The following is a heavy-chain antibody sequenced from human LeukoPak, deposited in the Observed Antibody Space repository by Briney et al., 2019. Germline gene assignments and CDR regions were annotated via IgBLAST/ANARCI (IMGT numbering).Heavy chain of an antibody. D-gene: IGHD3-22*01. CDR1: GGSFSDYW. CDR3: ARELAGDSSGYYYGGGPIDY. J-gene: IGHJ4*02. V-gene: IGHV4-34*01. CDR2: VNHSGRT. Sequence: SETLSLTCAVYGGSFSDYWWTWLRQSPGKGLEWIGEVNHSGRTNYNPSLKSRVSISVDRSKNQFSLKLSSVTAADTAVYYCARELAGDSSGYYYGGGPIDYWGQGTLVTVSS.